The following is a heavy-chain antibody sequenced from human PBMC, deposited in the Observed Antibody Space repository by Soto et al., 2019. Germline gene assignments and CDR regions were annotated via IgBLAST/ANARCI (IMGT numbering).Heavy chain of an antibody. J-gene: IGHJ6*02. CDR2: IYYSGST. CDR1: GGSISSSSYY. CDR3: ARQGAYCGGDCHPYYYYGMDV. D-gene: IGHD2-21*02. V-gene: IGHV4-39*01. Sequence: SETLSLTCTVSGGSISSSSYYWGWIRQPPGKGLEWIGSIYYSGSTYYNPSLKSRVTISVDTSKNQFSLKLSSVTAADTAVYYCARQGAYCGGDCHPYYYYGMDVWGQGTTVTVSS.